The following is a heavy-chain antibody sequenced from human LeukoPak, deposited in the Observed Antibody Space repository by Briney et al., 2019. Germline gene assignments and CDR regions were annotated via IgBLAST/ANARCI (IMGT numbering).Heavy chain of an antibody. D-gene: IGHD4-23*01. CDR1: GFSLSTNGMR. V-gene: IGHV2-70*04. CDR3: ARSSSGGKDFGY. CDR2: IDWDDDK. Sequence: SGPALVKPTQTLTLTCTFSGFSLSTNGMRVSWIRQPPGKALERLARIDWDDDKFYSTSLKTRLTISKDTSKNQVVLTMTNMDPVDTATYYCARSSSGGKDFGYWGQGTLVTVSS. J-gene: IGHJ4*02.